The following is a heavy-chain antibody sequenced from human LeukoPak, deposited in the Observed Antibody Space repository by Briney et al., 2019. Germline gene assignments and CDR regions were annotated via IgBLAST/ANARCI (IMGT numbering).Heavy chain of an antibody. CDR3: ASEWDFYYDSSGYYSS. CDR2: ISGSGGST. CDR1: GFTFSSYA. J-gene: IGHJ4*02. V-gene: IGHV3-23*01. Sequence: PGGSLRLSCAASGFTFSSYAMSWVRQAPGKGLEWVSAISGSGGSTYYADSVKGRFTISRDNSKNTLYLQMNSLRAEDTAVYYCASEWDFYYDSSGYYSSWGQGTLATVSS. D-gene: IGHD3-22*01.